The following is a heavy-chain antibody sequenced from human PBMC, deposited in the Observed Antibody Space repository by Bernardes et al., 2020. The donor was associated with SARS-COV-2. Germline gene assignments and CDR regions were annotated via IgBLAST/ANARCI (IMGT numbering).Heavy chain of an antibody. Sequence: GGSLRLSCAASGFTFSSYTMNWVRQAPGKGLEWVSSISSSSSSIYYADSVKGRFTISRDNAKNSLYLQMNSLRAEDTAVYYCARDQWELLYLDYWGQGTLVTVSS. V-gene: IGHV3-21*01. CDR2: ISSSSSSI. D-gene: IGHD1-26*01. CDR1: GFTFSSYT. J-gene: IGHJ4*02. CDR3: ARDQWELLYLDY.